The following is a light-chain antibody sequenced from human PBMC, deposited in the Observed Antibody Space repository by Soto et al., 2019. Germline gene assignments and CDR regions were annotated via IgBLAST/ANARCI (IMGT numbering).Light chain of an antibody. CDR1: SSDVGGYNY. Sequence: QSALTQPRSVSGSPGQSVTISCTGTSSDVGGYNYVSWYQQHPGKAPKLMIYGVNNRPSGVPDRFSGSKSGNTASLTISGLQAEDEADYYCCSSAGSYTYVFGAGTKVTVL. V-gene: IGLV2-11*01. CDR3: CSSAGSYTYV. J-gene: IGLJ1*01. CDR2: GVN.